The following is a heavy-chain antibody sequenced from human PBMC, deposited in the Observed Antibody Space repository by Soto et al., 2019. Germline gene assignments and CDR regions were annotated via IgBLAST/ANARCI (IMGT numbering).Heavy chain of an antibody. Sequence: YLRLSCAASGFTFSSYGMHWVRQAPGKGLEWVAVISYDGSNKYYADSVKGRFTISRDNSKDKLYLQMNSLRAEDTAVYYCAKDCAGGYFSPLPEYWGEGTLVTVSS. V-gene: IGHV3-30*18. J-gene: IGHJ4*02. CDR2: ISYDGSNK. CDR1: GFTFSSYG. CDR3: AKDCAGGYFSPLPEY. D-gene: IGHD5-18*01.